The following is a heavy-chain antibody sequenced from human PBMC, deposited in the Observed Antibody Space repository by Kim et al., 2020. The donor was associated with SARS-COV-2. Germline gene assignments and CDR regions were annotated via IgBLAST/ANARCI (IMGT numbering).Heavy chain of an antibody. CDR3: AANDGEY. Sequence: GGSLRLSCAASGFIFSSYWMSWVRQAPGKGLEWVANIKQDGSEKYYVDSVKGRFTISRDNAKNVLCLQMNSLRVEDTAVYYCAANDGEYWGQGTLVTVSS. J-gene: IGHJ4*02. D-gene: IGHD3-10*01. CDR1: GFIFSSYW. CDR2: IKQDGSEK. V-gene: IGHV3-7*01.